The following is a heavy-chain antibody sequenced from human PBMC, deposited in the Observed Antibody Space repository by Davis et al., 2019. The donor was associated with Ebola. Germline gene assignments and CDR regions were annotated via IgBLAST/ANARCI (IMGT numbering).Heavy chain of an antibody. CDR2: IIPIFGTA. D-gene: IGHD2-2*01. V-gene: IGHV1-69*06. CDR3: ARSYCSSTSCYAASVFDY. J-gene: IGHJ4*02. CDR1: GGTFSSYA. Sequence: AASVRVSCKAPGGTFSSYAISWVRQAPGQGLEWMGGIIPIFGTANYAQKFQGRVTITADKSTSTAYMELSSLRSEDTAVYYCARSYCSSTSCYAASVFDYWGQGTLVTVSS.